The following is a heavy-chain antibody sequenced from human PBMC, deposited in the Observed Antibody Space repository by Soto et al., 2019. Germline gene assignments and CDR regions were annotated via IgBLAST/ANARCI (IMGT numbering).Heavy chain of an antibody. V-gene: IGHV3-66*01. Sequence: PGGSLRLSCAASGFTVSSNYMSWVRQAPGKGLEWVSVIYSGGSTYYADSVKGRFTISRDNSKNTLYLQMNSLRAEDTAVYYCARDFVVIAVAGPYDAFDIWRQGTMVTVSS. CDR1: GFTVSSNY. CDR2: IYSGGST. J-gene: IGHJ3*02. D-gene: IGHD6-19*01. CDR3: ARDFVVIAVAGPYDAFDI.